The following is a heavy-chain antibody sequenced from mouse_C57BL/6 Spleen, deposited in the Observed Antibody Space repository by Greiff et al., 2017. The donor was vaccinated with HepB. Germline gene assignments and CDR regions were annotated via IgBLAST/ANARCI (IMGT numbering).Heavy chain of an antibody. J-gene: IGHJ4*01. CDR1: GFTFSDYY. D-gene: IGHD4-1*01. CDR2: ISNGGGST. Sequence: EVQLVESGGGLVQPGGSLKLSCAASGFTFSDYYMYWVRQTPEKRLEWVAYISNGGGSTYYPDTVKGRFTISRDNAKNTLYLQMSRLKSEDTAMYYCARNWDGDYYAMDYWGQGTSVTVSS. V-gene: IGHV5-12*01. CDR3: ARNWDGDYYAMDY.